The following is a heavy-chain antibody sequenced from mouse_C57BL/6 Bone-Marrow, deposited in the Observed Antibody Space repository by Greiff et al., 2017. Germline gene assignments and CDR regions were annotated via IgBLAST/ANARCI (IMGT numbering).Heavy chain of an antibody. CDR1: GYTFTSYW. Sequence: QVQLQQPGAELVRPGTSVKLSCKASGYTFTSYWMHWVKQSPGQGLEWIGVIDPSDSYTNYNQKFKGKATLTVDTSSSTAYMQLSSLTSEDSAVYYCAREASSYAFDYWGKGTTLTVSS. CDR3: AREASSYAFDY. J-gene: IGHJ2*01. D-gene: IGHD1-1*01. V-gene: IGHV1-59*01. CDR2: IDPSDSYT.